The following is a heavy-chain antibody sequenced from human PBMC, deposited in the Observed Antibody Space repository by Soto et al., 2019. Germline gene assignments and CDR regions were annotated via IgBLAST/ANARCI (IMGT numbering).Heavy chain of an antibody. CDR3: ATAKGEQQPFDY. D-gene: IGHD6-13*01. CDR1: GGSISSYY. CDR2: IYYSGST. V-gene: IGHV4-59*01. J-gene: IGHJ4*02. Sequence: SETLSLTCTVSGGSISSYYWSCIRQPPGKGLEWIGYIYYSGSTNYNPSLKSRVTISVDTSKNQFSLKLSSVTAADTAVYYCATAKGEQQPFDYWGQGTLVTVSS.